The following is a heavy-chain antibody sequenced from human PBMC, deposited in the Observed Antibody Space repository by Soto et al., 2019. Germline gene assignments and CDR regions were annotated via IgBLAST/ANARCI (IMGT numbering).Heavy chain of an antibody. CDR2: INHSGST. CDR1: GGSFSGYY. D-gene: IGHD2-15*01. V-gene: IGHV4-34*01. Sequence: PSETLSLTCAVYGGSFSGYYWSWIRQPPGKGLEWIGEINHSGSTNYNPSLKSRVTISVDTSKNQFSLKLSSVTAADTAVYYCARGGCSGGSCYSGLRTNWFDPWGQGTLVTVSS. CDR3: ARGGCSGGSCYSGLRTNWFDP. J-gene: IGHJ5*02.